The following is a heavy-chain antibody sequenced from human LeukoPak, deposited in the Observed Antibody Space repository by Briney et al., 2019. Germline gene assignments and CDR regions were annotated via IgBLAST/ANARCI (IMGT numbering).Heavy chain of an antibody. Sequence: GGSLRLSCAASGFAASGFTFSTFGMHWVRQAPGKGLEWVAFIRYDGSNKYYADSVKGRFTISRDNAKNSLYLQMNSLRAEDTAVYYCARDRGLRNALRDAFDIWGQGTMVTVSS. V-gene: IGHV3-30*02. CDR1: GFTFSTFG. CDR2: IRYDGSNK. CDR3: ARDRGLRNALRDAFDI. J-gene: IGHJ3*02. D-gene: IGHD4-17*01.